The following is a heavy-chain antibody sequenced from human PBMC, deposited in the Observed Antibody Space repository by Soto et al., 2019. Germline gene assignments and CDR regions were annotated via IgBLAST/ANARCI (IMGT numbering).Heavy chain of an antibody. J-gene: IGHJ4*02. CDR1: GFTFSSYS. CDR3: ASRAGGSGSLDY. V-gene: IGHV3-21*01. CDR2: ISSSSSYI. Sequence: XGSLRLSCAASGFTFSSYSMNWVRQAPGKGLEWVSSISSSSSYIYYADSVKGRFTISRDNAKNSLYLQMNSLRAEDTAVYYCASRAGGSGSLDYWGQGTLVTVSS. D-gene: IGHD3-10*01.